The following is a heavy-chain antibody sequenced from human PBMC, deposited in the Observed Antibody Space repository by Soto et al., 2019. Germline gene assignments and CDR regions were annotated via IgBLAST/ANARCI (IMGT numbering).Heavy chain of an antibody. CDR2: ISSYNGNT. Sequence: ASVKVSCKASGYTFSSYGISWVRQAPGQGLEWMGWISSYNGNTNYAQNLQGRVTMTTDTSTSTAYMELRSLRSDDTAVYYCARVPKYYSDSSGYSTFDYWGQGTPVTVSS. J-gene: IGHJ4*02. V-gene: IGHV1-18*01. D-gene: IGHD3-22*01. CDR3: ARVPKYYSDSSGYSTFDY. CDR1: GYTFSSYG.